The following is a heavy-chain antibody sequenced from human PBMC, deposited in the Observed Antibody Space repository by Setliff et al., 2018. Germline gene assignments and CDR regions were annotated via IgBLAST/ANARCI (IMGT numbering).Heavy chain of an antibody. CDR1: GGSIISSTYN. CDR3: ARNPASGAYYSSRPFHFDY. D-gene: IGHD3-22*01. Sequence: SETLSLTCSVSGGSIISSTYNWGWIRQPPGKGLEWIGSIYYSGTTYYNPSLESRITMSVDTSNNRFSLKLTSVTAADTAVYYCARNPASGAYYSSRPFHFDYWGQGALVPVSS. V-gene: IGHV4-39*01. CDR2: IYYSGTT. J-gene: IGHJ4*02.